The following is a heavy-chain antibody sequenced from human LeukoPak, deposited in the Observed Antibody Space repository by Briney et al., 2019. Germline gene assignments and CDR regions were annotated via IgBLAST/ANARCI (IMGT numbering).Heavy chain of an antibody. CDR1: GFTFRSYW. V-gene: IGHV3-7*01. Sequence: PGGSLRLSCAASGFTFRSYWMSWVRQAPGKGLEWVANIKQDGSEKYYVDSVKGRFTISRDNAKNSLYLQMNSLRAEDTAVYYCARDYCSSASCYLAYYFYYWGQGTLVTVFS. J-gene: IGHJ4*02. CDR3: ARDYCSSASCYLAYYFYY. CDR2: IKQDGSEK. D-gene: IGHD2-2*01.